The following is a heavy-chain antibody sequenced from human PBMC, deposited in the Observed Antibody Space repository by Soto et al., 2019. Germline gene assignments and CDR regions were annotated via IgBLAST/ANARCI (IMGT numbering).Heavy chain of an antibody. Sequence: QVQLVQSGAEVKKPGASVKVSCKASGYTFTSYGISWVRQAPGQGLEWMGWISAYNGNTNYAQKLQGRVTMTTDTSTSTAYMELRSLRSNDTAVYYCARDAYPQSGLWFGELFRQNWFDPWGQGTLVTVSS. CDR2: ISAYNGNT. V-gene: IGHV1-18*01. CDR1: GYTFTSYG. D-gene: IGHD3-10*01. J-gene: IGHJ5*02. CDR3: ARDAYPQSGLWFGELFRQNWFDP.